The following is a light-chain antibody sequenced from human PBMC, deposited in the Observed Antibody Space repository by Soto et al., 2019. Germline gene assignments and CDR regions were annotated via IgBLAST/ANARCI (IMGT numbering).Light chain of an antibody. CDR1: SSDVGGYNY. V-gene: IGLV2-14*01. CDR2: EVS. J-gene: IGLJ1*01. Sequence: QSALTQPASVSGSPGHSITISCTGTSSDVGGYNYVSWYQQHPGKAPKLMIYEVSNRPSGVSNRFSGSKSGNTASLTISGLQAEGEADYYCSSYTSSSSYVFGTGTKVTVL. CDR3: SSYTSSSSYV.